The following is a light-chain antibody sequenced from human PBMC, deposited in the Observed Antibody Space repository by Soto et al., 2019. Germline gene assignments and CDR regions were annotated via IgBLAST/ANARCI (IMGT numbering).Light chain of an antibody. Sequence: QLVLTQPPSVSGAPGQRVTISCTGSSSNIGAGYDVHWYQRLPGTAPKLLIYGNSNRPSGVPDRFSGSKSGTSASLAITGLQAEDEADYYCQSYDSSLRGDVFGTGTKLTVL. V-gene: IGLV1-40*01. CDR2: GNS. CDR3: QSYDSSLRGDV. J-gene: IGLJ1*01. CDR1: SSNIGAGYD.